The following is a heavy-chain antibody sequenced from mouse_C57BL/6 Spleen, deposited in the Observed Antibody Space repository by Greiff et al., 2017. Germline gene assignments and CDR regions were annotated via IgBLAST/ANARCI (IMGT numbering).Heavy chain of an antibody. CDR3: ATSTGGAMDY. CDR1: GFSLSSYG. Sequence: QVHVKQSGPGLVQPSQSLSITCTVSGFSLSSYGIHWVRQSPGKGLEWLGVIWSGGSTDYNAAFISRLNTSKDNSKSQVFFKMNSLQADDTAIYYCATSTGGAMDYWGQGTSVTVSS. J-gene: IGHJ4*01. CDR2: IWSGGST. D-gene: IGHD4-1*02. V-gene: IGHV2-2*01.